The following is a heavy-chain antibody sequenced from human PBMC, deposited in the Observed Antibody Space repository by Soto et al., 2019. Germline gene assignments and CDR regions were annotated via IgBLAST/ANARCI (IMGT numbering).Heavy chain of an antibody. CDR2: LHYSGRT. J-gene: IGHJ4*02. CDR3: AATRGQDYFNS. Sequence: SATLSLTCTVSGDSVSSGDFYWSWIRQPPGKGLEWIGNLHYSGRTYYNPSLKSRVTISVDTSEDQFSLNLISVTAADTAVYYCAATRGQDYFNSWGQGTLVTVSS. CDR1: GDSVSSGDFY. V-gene: IGHV4-30-4*01.